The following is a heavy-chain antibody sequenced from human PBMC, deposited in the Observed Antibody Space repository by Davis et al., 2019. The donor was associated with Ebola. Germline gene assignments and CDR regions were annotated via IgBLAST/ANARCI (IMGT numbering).Heavy chain of an antibody. CDR3: ARPHYADYGDFDY. D-gene: IGHD4-17*01. J-gene: IGHJ4*02. CDR2: IYPGDSDT. CDR1: GYSFTNHW. Sequence: GESLKISCKGSGYSFTNHWIGWVRQMPGKGLEWMGTIYPGDSDTRYSPSFQGQVTISVDKSISTAYLQWSSLKASDTAMYYCARPHYADYGDFDYWGQGTLVTVSS. V-gene: IGHV5-51*01.